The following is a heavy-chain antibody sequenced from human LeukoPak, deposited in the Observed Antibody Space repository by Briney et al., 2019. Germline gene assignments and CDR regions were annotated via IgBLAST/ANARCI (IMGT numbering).Heavy chain of an antibody. J-gene: IGHJ4*02. CDR2: ISSTGGTI. Sequence: GGSLRLSCAASGFNFSIYSMTWVRQAPGKGLQWISYISSTGGTIYYADSVKGRFTISRDKAKNSLYLQMNSLRVEDTAVYYCARDRWFGESLPAQCDYWGQGSLVTVSS. CDR3: ARDRWFGESLPAQCDY. D-gene: IGHD3-10*01. V-gene: IGHV3-48*01. CDR1: GFNFSIYS.